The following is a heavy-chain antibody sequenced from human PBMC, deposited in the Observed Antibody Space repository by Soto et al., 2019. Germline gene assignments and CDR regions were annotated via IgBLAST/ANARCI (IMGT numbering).Heavy chain of an antibody. D-gene: IGHD6-25*01. J-gene: IGHJ6*02. CDR1: GGSFSGYY. CDR3: ARWRRQRLTESGYYGMDV. V-gene: IGHV4-34*01. CDR2: INHSGIT. Sequence: SETLSLTCAVYGGSFSGYYWTWIRQPPGKGLEWIGEINHSGITNYNPSLKSRVTISVDTSKSQFSLKLRSVTAADTAVYYCARWRRQRLTESGYYGMDVWGQGTTVTVSS.